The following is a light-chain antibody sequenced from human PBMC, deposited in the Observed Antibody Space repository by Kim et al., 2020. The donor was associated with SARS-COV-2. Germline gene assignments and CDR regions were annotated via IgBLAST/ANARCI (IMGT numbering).Light chain of an antibody. CDR2: AAS. V-gene: IGKV1-39*01. Sequence: DIQMTQSPFSLSASVGDRVTITCRASQPISPYLNWYQHKPGEAPKLLIYAASSLQGGVPSRFSASGSETEFILTINSLQPEDFATYYCQQSFDFAVTFGGGTKVDIK. J-gene: IGKJ4*01. CDR1: QPISPY. CDR3: QQSFDFAVT.